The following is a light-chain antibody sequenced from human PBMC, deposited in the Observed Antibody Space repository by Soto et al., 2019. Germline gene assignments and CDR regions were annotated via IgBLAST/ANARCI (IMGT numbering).Light chain of an antibody. V-gene: IGLV2-14*01. CDR2: DIN. Sequence: QSALTQPASVSGSPGQSITISCTGTSSDVGNYIFVSWYRQHPGKAPKLMIYDINNRPSGVPDRFSGSKSGTSASLAITGLQADDEADYYCQSYDRSLNDWVFGGGTKLTVL. J-gene: IGLJ3*02. CDR1: SSDVGNYIF. CDR3: QSYDRSLNDWV.